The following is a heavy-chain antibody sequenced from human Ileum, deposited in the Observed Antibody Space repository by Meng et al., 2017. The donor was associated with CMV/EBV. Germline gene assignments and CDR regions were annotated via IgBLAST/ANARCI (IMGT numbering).Heavy chain of an antibody. D-gene: IGHD6-19*01. V-gene: IGHV4-39*01. J-gene: IGHJ1*01. Sequence: SETLSLTCTVSGGPIVSTTYYWGWFRQPPKKGLEWIGSVYYSGSTHYNPSLRSRVTISVDTSKNQFSLTLDSVTAADTAVYYCATNTSGWDFGAWGQGSLVTVSS. CDR2: VYYSGST. CDR1: GGPIVSTTYY. CDR3: ATNTSGWDFGA.